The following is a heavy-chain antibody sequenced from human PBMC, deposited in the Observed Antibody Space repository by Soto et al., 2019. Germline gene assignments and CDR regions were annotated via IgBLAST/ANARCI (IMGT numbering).Heavy chain of an antibody. Sequence: PGGSLRLSCAASGFTFSSYAMSWVRQAPGKGLEWVSAISGSGGSTYYADSVKGRFTISRDNSKNTLYLQMNSLRAEDTAVYYCAKDTGSPPEYYDFWSGYYTPHWFDPWGQGTLVTVSS. CDR2: ISGSGGST. CDR3: AKDTGSPPEYYDFWSGYYTPHWFDP. V-gene: IGHV3-23*01. CDR1: GFTFSSYA. J-gene: IGHJ5*02. D-gene: IGHD3-3*01.